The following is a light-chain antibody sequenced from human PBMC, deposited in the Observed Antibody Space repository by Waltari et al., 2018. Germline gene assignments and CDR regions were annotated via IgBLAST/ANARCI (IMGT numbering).Light chain of an antibody. CDR2: AAS. V-gene: IGKV1-9*01. CDR1: QGISVY. J-gene: IGKJ3*01. Sequence: RVTITCRARQGISVYLAWYQQKPGKAPKLLIYAASTLQAGVPSRFSGSGSGTEFTLTISSLQPEDFATYYCQQINSSPRFGPGTKVDIK. CDR3: QQINSSPR.